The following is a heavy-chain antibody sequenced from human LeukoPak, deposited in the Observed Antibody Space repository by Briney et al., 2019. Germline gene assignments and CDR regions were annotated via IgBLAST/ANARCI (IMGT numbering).Heavy chain of an antibody. Sequence: PSETLSLTCTVSGGSISSGDYYWSWIRQPPGMGLEWIGYIYYSGSTYYNPSPKSRVTISVDTSKNQFSLKLSSVTAADTAVYYCARYEAVPAADYAFDVWGHRTMVTVSS. V-gene: IGHV4-30-4*08. J-gene: IGHJ3*01. D-gene: IGHD2-2*01. CDR3: ARYEAVPAADYAFDV. CDR1: GGSISSGDYY. CDR2: IYYSGST.